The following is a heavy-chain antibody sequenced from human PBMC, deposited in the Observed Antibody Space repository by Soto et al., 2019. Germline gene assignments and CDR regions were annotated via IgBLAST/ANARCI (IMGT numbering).Heavy chain of an antibody. D-gene: IGHD2-15*01. J-gene: IGHJ4*02. CDR1: GFNFSSYC. V-gene: IGHV3-33*01. Sequence: PGGSLRLSCEASGFNFSSYCIHWVRQAPGKGLEWVAIIWNDGSNEYYADSVKGRFTISRAKSKTTIYLQVSKLRAEDTAVYFCSREQTDSAGYSDSWGQGTLVTVSS. CDR2: IWNDGSNE. CDR3: SREQTDSAGYSDS.